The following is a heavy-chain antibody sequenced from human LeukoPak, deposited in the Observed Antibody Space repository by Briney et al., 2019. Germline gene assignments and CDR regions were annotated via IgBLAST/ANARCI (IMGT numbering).Heavy chain of an antibody. J-gene: IGHJ4*02. CDR3: ARGETRYYDTSGDKGPFDY. Sequence: SVKVSCKASGGTFSSYTISWVRQAPGQGLEWMGGIIPIFDTANYAQKFQGRVTITADESTSTAYMELSSLRSEDTAVYFCARGETRYYDTSGDKGPFDYWGQGTQVTVSS. CDR2: IIPIFDTA. CDR1: GGTFSSYT. D-gene: IGHD3-22*01. V-gene: IGHV1-69*13.